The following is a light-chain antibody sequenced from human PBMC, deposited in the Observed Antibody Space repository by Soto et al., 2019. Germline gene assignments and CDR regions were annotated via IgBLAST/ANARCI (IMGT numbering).Light chain of an antibody. CDR2: DVT. Sequence: VLTQPPSLYGSPSQSTTIYCTRTSSDVGNNNYVSWYQHNPGRAPKVMICDVTNRPSGVSNRFSGSKSGNTASLTISGLQAEDEADYYCSSFTGSSYVFGTGTKVTVL. CDR1: SSDVGNNNY. J-gene: IGLJ1*01. CDR3: SSFTGSSYV. V-gene: IGLV2-14*03.